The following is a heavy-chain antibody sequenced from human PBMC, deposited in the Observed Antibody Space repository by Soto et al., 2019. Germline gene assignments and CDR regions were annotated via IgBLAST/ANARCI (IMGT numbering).Heavy chain of an antibody. J-gene: IGHJ3*02. D-gene: IGHD3-22*01. V-gene: IGHV1-69*01. CDR2: IIPIFGTA. CDR1: GGTFSSYA. Sequence: QVQLVQSGAEVKKPGSSVKVSCKASGGTFSSYAISWVRQAPGQGLEWMGGIIPIFGTANYAQKFQGRVTITADESTSTAYMGLSSLRSEDTAVYYCARVSVTMIVVAMGAFDIWGQGTMVTVSS. CDR3: ARVSVTMIVVAMGAFDI.